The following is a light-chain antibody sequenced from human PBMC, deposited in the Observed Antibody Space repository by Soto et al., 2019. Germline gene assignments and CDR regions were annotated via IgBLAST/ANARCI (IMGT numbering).Light chain of an antibody. Sequence: QSALTQPPSVSGAPGQRVTISCTGSSSNIGAGYDVHWYQQLPGTAPKLLIYGNSNRPSGVPDRFSGSKSGTSASLAITLLQAEDEADYYCQSYDSSLSGSEVFGTGTKVTVL. V-gene: IGLV1-40*01. CDR1: SSNIGAGYD. CDR2: GNS. CDR3: QSYDSSLSGSEV. J-gene: IGLJ1*01.